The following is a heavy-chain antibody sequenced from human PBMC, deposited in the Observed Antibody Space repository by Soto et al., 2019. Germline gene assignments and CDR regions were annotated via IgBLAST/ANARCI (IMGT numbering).Heavy chain of an antibody. Sequence: GGSLRLSCTASGFTFSSYSMNWVRQAPGKGLEWVSSISSSSSYIYYADSVKGRFTISRDNAKNSLYLQMNSLRAEDTAVYYCARMIPYSSGPEGNFDAFDIWGQGTMVTVSS. CDR3: ARMIPYSSGPEGNFDAFDI. CDR2: ISSSSSYI. J-gene: IGHJ3*02. D-gene: IGHD6-25*01. CDR1: GFTFSSYS. V-gene: IGHV3-21*01.